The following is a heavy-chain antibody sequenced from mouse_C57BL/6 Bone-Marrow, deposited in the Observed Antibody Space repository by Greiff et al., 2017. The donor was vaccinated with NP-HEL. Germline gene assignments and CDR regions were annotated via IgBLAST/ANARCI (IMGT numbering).Heavy chain of an antibody. V-gene: IGHV5-16*01. CDR1: GFTFSDYY. Sequence: EVMLVESEGGLVQPGSSMKLSCTASGFTFSDYYMAWVRQVPEKGLEWVANINYDGSSNYYLDSLTSRFIISRDNAKNILYLQMSSLKSEDTATYYCARSNYVGAWFAYWGQGTLVTVSA. J-gene: IGHJ3*01. D-gene: IGHD2-5*01. CDR2: INYDGSSN. CDR3: ARSNYVGAWFAY.